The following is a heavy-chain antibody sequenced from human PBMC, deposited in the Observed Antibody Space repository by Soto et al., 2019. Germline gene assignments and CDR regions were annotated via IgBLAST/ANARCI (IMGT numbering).Heavy chain of an antibody. Sequence: QVQLVQSGAEVKKPGASVKISCKTSGYIFINYYIHWVRQAPGQGLEWVALFNPMSGSTNYAQKWQGRVTVTSDTSTSTVYMALSRLISEDTAVYYCARDLAAADYWGQGTLVTVSS. CDR1: GYIFINYY. CDR3: ARDLAAADY. D-gene: IGHD6-13*01. CDR2: FNPMSGST. V-gene: IGHV1-46*04. J-gene: IGHJ4*02.